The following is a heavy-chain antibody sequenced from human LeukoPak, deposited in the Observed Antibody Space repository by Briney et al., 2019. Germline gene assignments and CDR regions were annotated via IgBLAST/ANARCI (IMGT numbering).Heavy chain of an antibody. CDR2: INPNSGGT. V-gene: IGHV1-2*02. CDR1: GYTFTGYY. D-gene: IGHD3-22*01. J-gene: IGHJ3*02. Sequence: ASVKVSCKASGYTFTGYYMHWVRQAPGQGLEWMGWINPNSGGTNHAQKFQGRVTMTRDTSISTAYMELSRLRSDDTAVYYCARGQYYDSSGPAFDIWGQGTMVTVSS. CDR3: ARGQYYDSSGPAFDI.